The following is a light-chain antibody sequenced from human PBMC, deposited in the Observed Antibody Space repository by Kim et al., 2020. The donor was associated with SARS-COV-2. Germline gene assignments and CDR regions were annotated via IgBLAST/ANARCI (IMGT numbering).Light chain of an antibody. V-gene: IGKV3-11*01. Sequence: PGGSATLACRASQSVSTFLAWDQQGPGQAPRLLVYDASNRATGVPARFSGSGSGTDFTLTISSLQSEDFAVYYCQQRSNWPPALTFGGGTEVDI. J-gene: IGKJ4*01. CDR3: QQRSNWPPALT. CDR2: DAS. CDR1: QSVSTF.